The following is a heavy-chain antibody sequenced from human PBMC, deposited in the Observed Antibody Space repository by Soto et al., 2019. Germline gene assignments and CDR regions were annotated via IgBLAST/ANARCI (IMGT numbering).Heavy chain of an antibody. V-gene: IGHV1-46*01. J-gene: IGHJ6*02. D-gene: IGHD6-13*01. Sequence: GASVKVSCKASGYTFTSYYMHWVRQAPGQGLEWMGIINPSGGSTSYAQKFQGRVTMTRDTSTSTVYMELSSLRSEDTAVYYCARAGGAAAGIKWGGGMDVWGQGTTVTVSS. CDR1: GYTFTSYY. CDR3: ARAGGAAAGIKWGGGMDV. CDR2: INPSGGST.